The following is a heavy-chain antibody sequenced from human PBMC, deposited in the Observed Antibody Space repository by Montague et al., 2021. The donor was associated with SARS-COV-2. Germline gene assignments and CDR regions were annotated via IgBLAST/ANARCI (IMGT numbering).Heavy chain of an antibody. CDR2: INHSGST. D-gene: IGHD3-10*01. V-gene: IGHV4-34*01. Sequence: SETLSLTCAVSSGSFSGYYWSWIRQPPGKGLEWIGEINHSGSTTYNPSLESRVSISVDTSNKQFSLKVTSVTAADTAVYYCARLGAITVVRGITKADFSNYGMDVWGQGTTVTVSS. CDR1: SGSFSGYY. J-gene: IGHJ6*02. CDR3: ARLGAITVVRGITKADFSNYGMDV.